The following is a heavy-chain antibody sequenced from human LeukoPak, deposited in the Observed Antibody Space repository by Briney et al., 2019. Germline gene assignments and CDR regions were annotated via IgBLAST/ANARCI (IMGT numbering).Heavy chain of an antibody. CDR1: GFTFSSYE. J-gene: IGHJ5*02. CDR2: ISGDGDST. CDR3: AKRYGSSGFNWFDP. V-gene: IGHV3-23*01. Sequence: PGGSLRLSCAASGFTFSSYEMNWVRQAPGKGLEWVSTISGDGDSTYYAASVKGRFTISRDNSKNTMFLHMNSLRAEDTALYYCAKRYGSSGFNWFDPWGQGTLVTVSS. D-gene: IGHD6-19*01.